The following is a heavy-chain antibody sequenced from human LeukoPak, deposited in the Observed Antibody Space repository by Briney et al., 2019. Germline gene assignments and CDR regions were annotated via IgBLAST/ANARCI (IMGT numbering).Heavy chain of an antibody. Sequence: ASETLSLTCTVSGVSISIYYWSWIRQPPGKGLEWIGYIYNSESTYYNPSLKSRVTISLDTSKNRFSLRLNSVIAADTAVYYCARVKGSNWFDPWGQGTLVTVSS. V-gene: IGHV4-59*01. D-gene: IGHD6-6*01. CDR3: ARVKGSNWFDP. J-gene: IGHJ5*02. CDR1: GVSISIYY. CDR2: IYNSEST.